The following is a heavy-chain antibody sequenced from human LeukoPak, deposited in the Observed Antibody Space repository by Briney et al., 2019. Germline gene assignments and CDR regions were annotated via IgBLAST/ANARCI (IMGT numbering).Heavy chain of an antibody. J-gene: IGHJ5*02. Sequence: SETLSLTCAVYGGSFSGYYGSWIRQPPGKGLEWIGEINHSGSTNYNPSLKSRVTISVDTSKNQFSLKLSSVTAADTAVYYCARHIVVVPAVPGWFDPWGQGTLVTVS. V-gene: IGHV4-34*01. CDR1: GGSFSGYY. D-gene: IGHD2-2*01. CDR3: ARHIVVVPAVPGWFDP. CDR2: INHSGST.